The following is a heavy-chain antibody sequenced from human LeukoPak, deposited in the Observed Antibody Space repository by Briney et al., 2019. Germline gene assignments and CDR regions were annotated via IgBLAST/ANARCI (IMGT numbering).Heavy chain of an antibody. J-gene: IGHJ4*02. D-gene: IGHD3-22*01. Sequence: GGSLRLSCAASGFSFSSYGMQRVRQAPGKGLEWVAFIRYDGSKKYYADSVKGRFTISRDNSKNTLYLQMNSLRAEDTAVYYCAKDGGGYDTSGYYYGDYWGQGTLVTVSS. CDR1: GFSFSSYG. V-gene: IGHV3-30*02. CDR2: IRYDGSKK. CDR3: AKDGGGYDTSGYYYGDY.